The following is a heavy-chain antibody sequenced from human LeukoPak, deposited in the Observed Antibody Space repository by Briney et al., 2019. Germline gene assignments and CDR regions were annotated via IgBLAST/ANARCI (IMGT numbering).Heavy chain of an antibody. CDR1: GGTFSSYA. D-gene: IGHD6-13*01. J-gene: IGHJ6*02. CDR3: ARDNMAAPGNPYSYGLDV. CDR2: IIPIFCTA. V-gene: IGHV1-69*13. Sequence: ASVKVSCKASGGTFSSYAISCVRQAPGQGLEWMGGIIPIFCTANYAQKFQGRVTITADESTSTAYMELSSLRSEDTAVYYCARDNMAAPGNPYSYGLDVWGQGTTVTVSS.